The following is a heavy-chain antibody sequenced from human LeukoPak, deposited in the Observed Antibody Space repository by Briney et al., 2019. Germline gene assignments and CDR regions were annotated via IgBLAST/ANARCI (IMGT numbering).Heavy chain of an antibody. CDR2: INEVGDDT. J-gene: IGHJ5*02. CDR1: GFTFSNYA. D-gene: IGHD6-19*01. Sequence: GGSLRLSCAVSGFTFSNYAMSWVRQTPARGLEWVSSINEVGDDTNYVDSVRGRFTVSRDNSKNTLCLQLNSLRAEDTALYYCSKRGPNTGWHFFDHWGPGTLVTVS. V-gene: IGHV3-23*01. CDR3: SKRGPNTGWHFFDH.